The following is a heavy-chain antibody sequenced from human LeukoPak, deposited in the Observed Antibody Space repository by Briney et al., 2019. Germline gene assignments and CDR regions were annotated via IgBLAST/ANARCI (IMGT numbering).Heavy chain of an antibody. CDR1: GGSFSGYY. Sequence: SETLSLTCAVYGGSFSGYYWSWIRQPSGKGLEWIGSIYYSGSTYYNPSLKSRVTISVDTSKNQFSLKLSSVTAADTAVYYCARDQGTYYDILTGYSLGAFDIWGQGTMVTVSS. D-gene: IGHD3-9*01. CDR2: IYYSGST. CDR3: ARDQGTYYDILTGYSLGAFDI. V-gene: IGHV4-34*01. J-gene: IGHJ3*02.